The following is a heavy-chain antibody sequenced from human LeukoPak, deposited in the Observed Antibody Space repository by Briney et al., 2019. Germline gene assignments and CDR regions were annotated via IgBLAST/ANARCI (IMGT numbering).Heavy chain of an antibody. J-gene: IGHJ4*02. CDR1: GFTFSSYA. Sequence: GGSLRLSCAASGFTFSSYAMSWVRQAPGKGLEWVSAISGSGGSRYYADSVKGRFTISRDNSKNTLYLQMNSLRAEDTAVYYCAKGGTIFGVVIVNYFDYWGQGTLVTVSS. V-gene: IGHV3-23*01. CDR2: ISGSGGSR. CDR3: AKGGTIFGVVIVNYFDY. D-gene: IGHD3-3*01.